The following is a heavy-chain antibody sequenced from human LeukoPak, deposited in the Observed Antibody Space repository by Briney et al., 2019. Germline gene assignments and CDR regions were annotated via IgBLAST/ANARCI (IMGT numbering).Heavy chain of an antibody. CDR1: GDSIDSGGYY. CDR3: ARVFYESSGYFVSLAGHFDL. CDR2: ISYSEST. Sequence: PSETLSLTCSVSGDSIDSGGYYWSWIRQRPGTGLEWIGYISYSESTYYNPSLRSRLTISLDTSENQFSLKLTSVTAADTAVYYCARVFYESSGYFVSLAGHFDLWGRGTLVTVSS. J-gene: IGHJ2*01. D-gene: IGHD3-22*01. V-gene: IGHV4-31*03.